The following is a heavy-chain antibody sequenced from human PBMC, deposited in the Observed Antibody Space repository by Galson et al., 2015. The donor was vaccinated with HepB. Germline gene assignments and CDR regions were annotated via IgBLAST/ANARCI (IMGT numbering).Heavy chain of an antibody. CDR2: TYYRSKWYN. V-gene: IGHV6-1*01. D-gene: IGHD3-9*01. J-gene: IGHJ6*02. CDR1: GDSVSSNSAA. Sequence: CAISGDSVSSNSAAWNWIRQSPSRGLEWLGRTYYRSKWYNDYAVSVKSRITINPDTSKNQFSLQLNSVTPEDTAVYNCAREPVYYDILTGLGDYGMDVWGQGTTVTVSS. CDR3: AREPVYYDILTGLGDYGMDV.